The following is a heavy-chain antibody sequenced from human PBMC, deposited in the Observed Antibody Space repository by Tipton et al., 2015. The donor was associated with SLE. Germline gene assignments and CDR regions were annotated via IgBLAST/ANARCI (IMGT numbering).Heavy chain of an antibody. J-gene: IGHJ4*02. CDR2: ISGYNGDT. CDR3: ARVRVDTAMGVFDF. D-gene: IGHD5-18*01. Sequence: QSGPEVKKPGASVKVACKTSGYNFIGYGISWVRQAPGQGLEWMGWISGYNGDTNYAQKFQGRLTMTTDTSTSTAYMELRSLRSDDTAIYYCARVRVDTAMGVFDFWGQGTLVTVSS. CDR1: GYNFIGYG. V-gene: IGHV1-18*01.